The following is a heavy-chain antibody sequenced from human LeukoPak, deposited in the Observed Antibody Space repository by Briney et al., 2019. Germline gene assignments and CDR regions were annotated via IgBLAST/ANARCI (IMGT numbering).Heavy chain of an antibody. D-gene: IGHD5-12*01. CDR3: ITVYDSVAN. J-gene: IGHJ4*02. CDR1: GFTFTNAW. V-gene: IGHV3-15*01. Sequence: GGSLRLSCAASGFTFTNAWMAWVRQAPGKGLEWVARIKSRPDGKTTDFAAPVKGRFTISRDDSKNTLYLNMNSLRTEDTAVYYCITVYDSVANWGRGTLVTVSS. CDR2: IKSRPDGKTT.